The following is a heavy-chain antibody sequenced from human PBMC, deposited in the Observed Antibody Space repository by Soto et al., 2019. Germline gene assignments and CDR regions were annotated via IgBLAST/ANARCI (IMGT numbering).Heavy chain of an antibody. J-gene: IGHJ4*02. CDR3: AREGYDFWSGYYFDY. V-gene: IGHV4-61*01. Sequence: SETLSLTCTVSGGSVSSGSYYWSWIRQPPGKGLEWIGYIYYSGSTNYNPSLKSRVTISVDTSKNQFSLKLSSATAADTAVYYCAREGYDFWSGYYFDYWGQGTLVTVS. CDR2: IYYSGST. CDR1: GGSVSSGSYY. D-gene: IGHD3-3*01.